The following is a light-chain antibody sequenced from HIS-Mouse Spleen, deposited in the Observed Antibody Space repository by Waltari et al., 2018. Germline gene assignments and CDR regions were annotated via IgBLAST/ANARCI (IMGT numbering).Light chain of an antibody. Sequence: QSAQTQPASVSGSHGQSITISCTGTSSDVGGYNYVSWYQQHQDKAPKLMSGQLYDVSNRTSGVSNRFSVCKADNTASLTISGLQAEDEAEYYCSSYTSSSTLVVFGGGTKLTAL. J-gene: IGLJ2*01. V-gene: IGLV2-14*03. CDR1: SSDVGGYNY. CDR3: SSYTSSSTLVV. CDR2: DVS.